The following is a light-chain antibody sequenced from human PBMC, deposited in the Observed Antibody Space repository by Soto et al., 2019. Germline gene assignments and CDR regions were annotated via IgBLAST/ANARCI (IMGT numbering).Light chain of an antibody. CDR3: QQYGSSTIT. Sequence: EIVLTQSPGTLSLSPGERATLSSRASQSVSRSYLAWYQQKPGQAPRLXIYGASSRETGIPDRFSGSGSGTEFTLTISRLEPEDFAVFYCQQYGSSTITFGQGTRLEIK. J-gene: IGKJ5*01. CDR2: GAS. V-gene: IGKV3-20*01. CDR1: QSVSRSY.